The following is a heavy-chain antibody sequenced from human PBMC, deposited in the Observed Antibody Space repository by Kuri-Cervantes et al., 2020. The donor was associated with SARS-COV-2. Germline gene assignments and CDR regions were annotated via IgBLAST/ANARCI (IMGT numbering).Heavy chain of an antibody. J-gene: IGHJ4*02. Sequence: SETLSLTCTVSGYSISSGYYWGWIRQPPGKGLEWIGSIYHSGSTYYNPSLKSRVTISVDTSKNQFSLRLSSVTAADTAVYYCARDRGTWGFGYWGQGTLVTGSS. V-gene: IGHV4-38-2*02. CDR3: ARDRGTWGFGY. CDR1: GYSISSGYY. D-gene: IGHD3-10*01. CDR2: IYHSGST.